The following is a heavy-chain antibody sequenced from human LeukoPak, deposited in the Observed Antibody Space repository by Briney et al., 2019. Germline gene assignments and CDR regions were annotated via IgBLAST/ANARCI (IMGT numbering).Heavy chain of an antibody. CDR1: GFTFSSYG. V-gene: IGHV3-33*01. CDR3: ARDHSGKYYDFWSGSFFDY. D-gene: IGHD3-3*01. J-gene: IGHJ4*02. CDR2: IWYDGSNK. Sequence: GGSLRLSCAASGFTFSSYGMHWVRQAPGKGLEWVAVIWYDGSNKYYADSVKGQFTISRDNSKNTLYLQMNSLRAEDTAVYYCARDHSGKYYDFWSGSFFDYWGQGTLATVSS.